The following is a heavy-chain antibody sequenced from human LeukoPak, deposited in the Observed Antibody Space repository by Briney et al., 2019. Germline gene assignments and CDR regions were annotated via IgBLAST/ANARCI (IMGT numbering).Heavy chain of an antibody. CDR1: GFDFNNYV. D-gene: IGHD5-12*01. Sequence: GRSLRLSCAASGFDFNNYVMHWVRQAPGKGLEWVAVISYDGSNIYYSDSVKGRFTISRDNSTNTMYVQMSSLRPDDTAVYYCAREMATTETFDYWGQGTLVTVS. V-gene: IGHV3-30*04. CDR3: AREMATTETFDY. J-gene: IGHJ4*02. CDR2: ISYDGSNI.